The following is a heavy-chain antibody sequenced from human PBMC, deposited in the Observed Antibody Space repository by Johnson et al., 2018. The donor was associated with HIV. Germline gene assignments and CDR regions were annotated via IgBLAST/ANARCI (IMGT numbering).Heavy chain of an antibody. J-gene: IGHJ3*02. D-gene: IGHD6-13*01. CDR2: IRSKAYGGTT. CDR1: GFTFGDYA. Sequence: VQLVESGGGLVQPGRSLRLSCTASGFTFGDYAMSWFRQAPGKGLEWVGFIRSKAYGGTTEYAASVKGRFTISRDDSKSIAYLQMNSLRAEDTALCYCAKDMRPIAALGEDAFDIWGQGTMVTVSS. CDR3: AKDMRPIAALGEDAFDI. V-gene: IGHV3-49*03.